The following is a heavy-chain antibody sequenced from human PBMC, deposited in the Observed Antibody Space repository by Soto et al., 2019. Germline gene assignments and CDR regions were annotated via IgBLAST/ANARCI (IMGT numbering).Heavy chain of an antibody. D-gene: IGHD3-3*01. V-gene: IGHV1-69*06. Sequence: QERLVQSGAEVRKPGSSVKVSCKVTGGTSTRYAINWVRQAPGQGLEWMGGIVPMFGTSKYAQKFRGRVTITADTSTNTAYMELRSLRSEDTAVYYCNRGSEYDFWSGYLWGQGTLVSVSS. CDR3: NRGSEYDFWSGYL. J-gene: IGHJ4*02. CDR1: GGTSTRYA. CDR2: IVPMFGTS.